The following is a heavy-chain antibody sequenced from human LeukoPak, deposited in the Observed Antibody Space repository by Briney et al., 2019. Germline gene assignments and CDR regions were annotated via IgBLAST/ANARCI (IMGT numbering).Heavy chain of an antibody. CDR3: AKSTTGTTGWFDP. V-gene: IGHV3-33*06. J-gene: IGHJ5*02. Sequence: GGSLRLSCAASGFTFSSYGMHWVRQAPGKGLEWVAVIWYDGSNKYYADSVKGRFTISRDNSKNTLYLQMNSLRAEDTAVYYCAKSTTGTTGWFDPWGQGTLVTVSS. D-gene: IGHD1-1*01. CDR1: GFTFSSYG. CDR2: IWYDGSNK.